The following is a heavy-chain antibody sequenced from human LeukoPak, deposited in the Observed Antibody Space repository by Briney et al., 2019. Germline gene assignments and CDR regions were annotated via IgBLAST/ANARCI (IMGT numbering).Heavy chain of an antibody. D-gene: IGHD6-13*01. Sequence: SETLSLTCTVSGGSISSYYWSWVRQPPGKGLEWIGYVYYTGSTNYNPSLKSRVTISVDTSKNQFSLKLSSVTAADTAVYYCARLSVGSSWYVGFDYWGQGTLVTVSS. V-gene: IGHV4-59*12. J-gene: IGHJ4*02. CDR1: GGSISSYY. CDR2: VYYTGST. CDR3: ARLSVGSSWYVGFDY.